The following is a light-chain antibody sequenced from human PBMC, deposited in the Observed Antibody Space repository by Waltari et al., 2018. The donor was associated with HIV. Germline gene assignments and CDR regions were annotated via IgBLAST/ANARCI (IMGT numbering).Light chain of an antibody. CDR1: SSDVGGYRY. CDR3: SSYTTNNTCV. V-gene: IGLV2-14*01. Sequence: QSALTQPASVSGSPGQSITISCTGTSSDVGGYRYVSWYQQHPGKAPKLMIYDVSERPSGVFNRFSGAKSGNAASLTISGLQAEDEADYYCSSYTTNNTCVFGGGTKLTVL. J-gene: IGLJ2*01. CDR2: DVS.